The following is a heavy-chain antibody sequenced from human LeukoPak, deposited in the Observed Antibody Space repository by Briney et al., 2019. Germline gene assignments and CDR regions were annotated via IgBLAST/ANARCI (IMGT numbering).Heavy chain of an antibody. D-gene: IGHD3-3*01. CDR3: ARARLPYYDFWSGYNHYDY. CDR1: GYTFTSYD. J-gene: IGHJ4*02. CDR2: MNPNSGNT. V-gene: IGHV1-8*01. Sequence: ASVKVSCKASGYTFTSYDINWVRQATGQGLEWMGWMNPNSGNTGYAQKFQGRVTMTRNTSISTAYMELSSLRSEDTAVYHCARARLPYYDFWSGYNHYDYWGQGTLVTVSS.